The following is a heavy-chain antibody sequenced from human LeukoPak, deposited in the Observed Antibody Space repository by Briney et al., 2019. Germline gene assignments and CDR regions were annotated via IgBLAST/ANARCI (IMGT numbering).Heavy chain of an antibody. CDR3: ATSITIFAYFDY. CDR2: FDPEDGET. V-gene: IGHV1-24*01. D-gene: IGHD3-3*01. Sequence: ASVKVSCKVSGYTLTELSMHWVRQAPGKGLEWMGGFDPEDGETIYAQKFQGRVTMTEDTSTDTAYMELSSLRSEDTAVYYCATSITIFAYFDYWAREPWSPSPQ. J-gene: IGHJ4*02. CDR1: GYTLTELS.